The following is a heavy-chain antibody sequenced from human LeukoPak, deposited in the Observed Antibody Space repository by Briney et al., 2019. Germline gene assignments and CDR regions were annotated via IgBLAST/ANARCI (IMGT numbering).Heavy chain of an antibody. CDR1: GFTFSRYW. V-gene: IGHV3-7*01. CDR3: IRDSAWYDY. Sequence: GGSLRLSCAASGFTFSRYWMSWVRQAPGKGLEWVANIKQDGSEKNYVDSVKGRLTISRDNAKSALYLQMNSLTAEDTAVYYCIRDSAWYDYWGQGTLVTVSS. D-gene: IGHD6-13*01. J-gene: IGHJ4*02. CDR2: IKQDGSEK.